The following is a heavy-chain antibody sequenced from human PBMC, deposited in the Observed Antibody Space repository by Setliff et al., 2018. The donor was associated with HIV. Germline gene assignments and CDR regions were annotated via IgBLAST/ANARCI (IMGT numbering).Heavy chain of an antibody. Sequence: PSEILSLTCTVSGGSISSYYWSWIRQPPGKGLEWIGYIYYSGSTNYNPSLKSRVTISVDTSKNQFSLKLSSVTAADTAVYYCARNPWSGGSCPDAFDIWGQGTMVTVSS. CDR3: ARNPWSGGSCPDAFDI. D-gene: IGHD2-15*01. CDR1: GGSISSYY. J-gene: IGHJ3*02. V-gene: IGHV4-59*01. CDR2: IYYSGST.